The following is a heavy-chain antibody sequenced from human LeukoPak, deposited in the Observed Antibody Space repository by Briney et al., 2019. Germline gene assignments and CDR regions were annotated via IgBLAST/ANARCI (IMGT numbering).Heavy chain of an antibody. CDR1: GGTFSSYA. V-gene: IGHV1-69*06. J-gene: IGHJ3*02. Sequence: SVKVSCKASGGTFSSYAISWVRQALGQGLEYMGGIIPIFGPANYAPKFQGRVTITADKSTSTAYMELSSLRSEDTAVYYCAHYCSGGSCPDGDDAFDIWGQGTMVTVSS. CDR2: IIPIFGPA. CDR3: AHYCSGGSCPDGDDAFDI. D-gene: IGHD2-15*01.